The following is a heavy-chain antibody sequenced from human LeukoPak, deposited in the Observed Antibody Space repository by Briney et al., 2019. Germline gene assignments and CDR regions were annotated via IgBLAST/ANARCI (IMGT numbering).Heavy chain of an antibody. V-gene: IGHV4-31*03. CDR2: IYYSGST. CDR3: ASGGYCSSTSCYTAGYYYCMDV. CDR1: GVSSSSGGYY. J-gene: IGHJ6*03. D-gene: IGHD2-2*02. Sequence: SETLSLTCTVSGVSSSSGGYYWSCIRQHPGKGLEWIWYIYYSGSTYYNPSLKGRVTISVDTSKNQFSLKLSSVTAADTAVYYCASGGYCSSTSCYTAGYYYCMDVWGKGTTVTVSS.